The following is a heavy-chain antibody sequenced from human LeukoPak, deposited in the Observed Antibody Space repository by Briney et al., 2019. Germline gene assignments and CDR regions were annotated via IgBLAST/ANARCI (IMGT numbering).Heavy chain of an antibody. CDR2: IYSGGST. D-gene: IGHD6-13*01. J-gene: IGHJ4*02. Sequence: GGSLRLSCAASGFTFSDYYMSWVRQAPGKGPEWVSVIYSGGSTYYADSVKGRFTISRDNSKNTLYLQMNSLRAEDTAVYYCARGIQQLDYWGQGTLVTVSS. V-gene: IGHV3-53*01. CDR1: GFTFSDYY. CDR3: ARGIQQLDY.